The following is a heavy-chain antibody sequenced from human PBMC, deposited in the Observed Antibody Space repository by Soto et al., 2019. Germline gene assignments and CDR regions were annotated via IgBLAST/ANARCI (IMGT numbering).Heavy chain of an antibody. CDR3: AREASVLIPAAQSSRFDS. CDR2: ISPYSGYT. D-gene: IGHD2-2*01. V-gene: IGHV1-18*01. J-gene: IGHJ4*02. Sequence: ASVKVSCQGFGYSFMKYGINWVRQAPGQGREWVGWISPYSGYTHSAQKFHGRLTLTTDTAASTAYMELRILRSADTALYYCAREASVLIPAAQSSRFDSWGQGTLVTVSS. CDR1: GYSFMKYG.